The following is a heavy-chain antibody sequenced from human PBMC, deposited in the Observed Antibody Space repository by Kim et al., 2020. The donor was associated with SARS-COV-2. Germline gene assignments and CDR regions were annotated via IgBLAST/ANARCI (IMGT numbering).Heavy chain of an antibody. D-gene: IGHD1-26*01. CDR2: IYTSGST. CDR3: ARGLGATTPPYDAFDI. Sequence: SETLSLTCTVSGGSIRSGSYYWSWIRQPAGKGLEWIGRIYTSGSTNYNPSLKSRVTISVDTSKNQFSLKLSPVTAADTDVYYCARGLGATTPPYDAFDIWGQGTMVTVSS. V-gene: IGHV4-61*02. J-gene: IGHJ3*02. CDR1: GGSIRSGSYY.